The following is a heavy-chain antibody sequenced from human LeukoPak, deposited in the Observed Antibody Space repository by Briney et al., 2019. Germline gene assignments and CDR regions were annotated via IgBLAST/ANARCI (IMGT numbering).Heavy chain of an antibody. CDR1: GFTFSNAW. CDR2: IKSKTDGGTT. V-gene: IGHV3-15*01. CDR3: TTDGGPYCGGDCLSAFDI. D-gene: IGHD2-21*02. J-gene: IGHJ3*02. Sequence: PGGSLRLSCAASGFTFSNAWMSWVRQAPGKGLEWVGRIKSKTDGGTTDYAAPVKGRFTISRDDSKNTLYLQMNSLKTEDTAVYYCTTDGGPYCGGDCLSAFDIWGQGTMVTVSS.